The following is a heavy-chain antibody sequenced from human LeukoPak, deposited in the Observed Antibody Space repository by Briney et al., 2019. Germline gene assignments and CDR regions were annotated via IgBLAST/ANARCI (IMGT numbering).Heavy chain of an antibody. V-gene: IGHV4-39*07. CDR1: GGSISSSNYY. J-gene: IGHJ4*02. Sequence: SETLSLTCTVSGGSISSSNYYWAWIRQPPGKGLEWIANIFYTGSTNYNPSLKSRVTISVDTSKNQFSLKLSSVTAADTAVYYCARALGSGSYRSFDYWGQGTLVTVSS. D-gene: IGHD3-16*02. CDR3: ARALGSGSYRSFDY. CDR2: IFYTGST.